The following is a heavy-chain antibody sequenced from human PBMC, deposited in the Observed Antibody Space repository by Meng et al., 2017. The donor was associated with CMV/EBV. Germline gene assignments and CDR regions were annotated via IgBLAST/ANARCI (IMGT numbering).Heavy chain of an antibody. D-gene: IGHD1-1*01. V-gene: IGHV1-2*02. J-gene: IGHJ3*02. CDR3: ARVVETGTTEDAFDI. CDR1: GYTFTGYY. CDR2: INPNSGGT. Sequence: ASVKVSCKASGYTFTGYYMNWVRQAPGQGLEWMGWINPNSGGTNYAQKFQGRVTMTRDTSISTAYMELSRLRADDTAVYYCARVVETGTTEDAFDIWGQGTMVTVSS.